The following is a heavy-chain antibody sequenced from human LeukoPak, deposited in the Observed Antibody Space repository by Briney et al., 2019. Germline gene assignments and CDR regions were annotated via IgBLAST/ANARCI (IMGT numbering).Heavy chain of an antibody. J-gene: IGHJ5*02. CDR1: GYTFTNYY. D-gene: IGHD6-13*01. CDR2: INPSGGGT. CDR3: ARDRGRFDP. V-gene: IGHV1-46*01. Sequence: ASVKVSCKASGYTFTNYYMHWVRQAPGHELEWMGIINPSGGGTTYAQKFQGRATMTRDTSTSTVYMELSSLRSEDTAVYYCARDRGRFDPWGQGTLVTVSS.